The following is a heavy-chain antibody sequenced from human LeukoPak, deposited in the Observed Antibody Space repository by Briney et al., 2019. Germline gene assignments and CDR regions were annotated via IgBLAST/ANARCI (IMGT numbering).Heavy chain of an antibody. CDR2: INPNSGGT. J-gene: IGHJ5*02. CDR3: ARDGYTFGDNWFDP. CDR1: GYTFNGYY. D-gene: IGHD5-18*01. V-gene: IGHV1-2*02. Sequence: ASVKVSCKASGYTFNGYYMHWVRQAPGQGLEWMGWINPNSGGTSYAQKLQGRVTMTRDTSLSTTYMELTRLTSDDTAVYYCARDGYTFGDNWFDPWGQGTLVTVSS.